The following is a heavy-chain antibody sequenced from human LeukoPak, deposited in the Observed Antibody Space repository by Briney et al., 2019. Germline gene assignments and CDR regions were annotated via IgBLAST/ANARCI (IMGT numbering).Heavy chain of an antibody. J-gene: IGHJ1*01. CDR3: ARGQKYYDFWSGYYVGAEYFQH. Sequence: PSETLSLTCTVSDGSISSGGYYWSWICQHPGQGLEWIGYIYYSGSTYYNPSLKSRVTISVDTSKNQFSLKLSSVTAADTAVYYCARGQKYYDFWSGYYVGAEYFQHWGQGTLVTVSS. CDR2: IYYSGST. CDR1: DGSISSGGYY. D-gene: IGHD3-3*01. V-gene: IGHV4-31*03.